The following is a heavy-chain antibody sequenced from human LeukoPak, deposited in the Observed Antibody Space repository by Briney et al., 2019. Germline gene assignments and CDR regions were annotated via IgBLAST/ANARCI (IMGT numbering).Heavy chain of an antibody. CDR2: VSYTGNT. D-gene: IGHD2-8*01. Sequence: PSETLSLTCTVSGGSISSTTYHWAWTRQPPGRGLEWIGSVSYTGNTYYNPSLQSRVTLSVDTPKNHFSLTLTSVTAADTSVYYCARHDCTDGVCFKDFDYWGQGTLVTVSS. CDR1: GGSISSTTYH. CDR3: ARHDCTDGVCFKDFDY. J-gene: IGHJ4*02. V-gene: IGHV4-39*01.